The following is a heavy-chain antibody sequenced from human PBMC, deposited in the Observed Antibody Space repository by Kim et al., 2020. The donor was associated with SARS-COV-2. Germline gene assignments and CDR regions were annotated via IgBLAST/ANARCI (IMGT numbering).Heavy chain of an antibody. J-gene: IGHJ5*02. CDR3: ARHDNIAAALDP. CDR2: IDPSDSYT. Sequence: GESLKISCKGSGYSFTSYWISWVRQMPGKGLEWMGRIDPSDSYTNYSPSFQGHVTISADKSISTAYLQWCSLKASDTAMYYCARHDNIAAALDPWGQGTLVTVSS. V-gene: IGHV5-10-1*01. CDR1: GYSFTSYW. D-gene: IGHD6-13*01.